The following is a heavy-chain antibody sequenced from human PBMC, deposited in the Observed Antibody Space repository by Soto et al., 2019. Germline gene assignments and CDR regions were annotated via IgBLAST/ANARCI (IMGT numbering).Heavy chain of an antibody. D-gene: IGHD3-22*01. CDR2: INHSGST. J-gene: IGHJ4*02. CDR3: ARANYDSSGYYPG. Sequence: TSETLSLTCAVYGGSFSGYYWSWIRQPPGKGLEWIGEINHSGSTNYNPSLKSRVTISVDTSKNQFSLKLSSVTAADTAVYYCARANYDSSGYYPGWGQGTLVTVSS. CDR1: GGSFSGYY. V-gene: IGHV4-34*01.